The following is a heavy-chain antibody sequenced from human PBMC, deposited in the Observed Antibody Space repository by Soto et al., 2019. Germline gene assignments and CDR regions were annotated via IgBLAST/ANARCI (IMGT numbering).Heavy chain of an antibody. Sequence: GGSLRLSCAASGFTFGSYVMNWVRQAPGKGLEWVSSISGNGGSTYYADSVKGRFTVSRDNSKNTLYLKMNSLRAEDTAVYYCARPSISFAGTYWRQRTLVTVSS. J-gene: IGHJ4*02. D-gene: IGHD6-13*01. CDR3: ARPSISFAGTY. CDR2: ISGNGGST. V-gene: IGHV3-23*01. CDR1: GFTFGSYV.